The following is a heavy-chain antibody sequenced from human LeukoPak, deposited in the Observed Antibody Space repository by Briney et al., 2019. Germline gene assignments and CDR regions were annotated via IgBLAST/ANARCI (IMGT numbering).Heavy chain of an antibody. V-gene: IGHV1-46*01. CDR2: INPSVGTT. CDR1: GYTFTKYY. CDR3: AREEMMVILALEM. J-gene: IGHJ3*02. D-gene: IGHD3-22*01. Sequence: ASVKVSCKASGYTFTKYYIHWMRQAPGQGLEWVGIINPSVGTTLYSQKFQGRVTLTRDTSTTTVYMEVTSLRSDDTAVYYCAREEMMVILALEMWGQGTMVTVSS.